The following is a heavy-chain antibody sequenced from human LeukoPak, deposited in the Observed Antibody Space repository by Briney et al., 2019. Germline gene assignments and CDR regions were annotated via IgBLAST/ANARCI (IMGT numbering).Heavy chain of an antibody. CDR3: ARHEVTMVRGVIIPKPPGY. CDR1: GGSISSYY. Sequence: SETLSLTCTVSGGSISSYYWSWIRQPPGKGLEWIGYIYYSGSTNYNPSLKSRVTISVDTSKNQFSLKLSSVTAADTAVYYYARHEVTMVRGVIIPKPPGYWGQGTLVTVSS. CDR2: IYYSGST. D-gene: IGHD3-10*01. J-gene: IGHJ4*02. V-gene: IGHV4-59*08.